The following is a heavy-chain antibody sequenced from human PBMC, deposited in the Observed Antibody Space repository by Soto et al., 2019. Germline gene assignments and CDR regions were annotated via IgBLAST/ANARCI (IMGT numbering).Heavy chain of an antibody. J-gene: IGHJ6*02. CDR1: GGTFSSYA. CDR2: IIPIFGTA. V-gene: IGHV1-69*01. CDR3: ARDFLGYCSSTSCSGSYYYYGMDV. D-gene: IGHD2-2*01. Sequence: QVQLVQSGAEVKKPGSSVKVSCKASGGTFSSYAISWVRQAPGQGLEWMGGIIPIFGTAIYAQKFQGRATITADESKSTAYMELSSLRSEDTAVYYCARDFLGYCSSTSCSGSYYYYGMDVWGQGTTVTVSS.